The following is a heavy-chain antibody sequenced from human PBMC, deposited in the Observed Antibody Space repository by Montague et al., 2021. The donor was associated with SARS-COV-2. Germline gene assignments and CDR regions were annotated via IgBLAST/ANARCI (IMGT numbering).Heavy chain of an antibody. D-gene: IGHD4-23*01. CDR1: GGSISSGGYY. V-gene: IGHV4-31*03. Sequence: TLSLTCTVSGGSISSGGYYWSWIRQHPGKGLEWIGYIYYSGSTYYNPSLKSRVTISVDTSKNQFSLKLSSVTAADTAVYYCASTYGGNLGYYYYYMDVWGKGTRSPSP. CDR2: IYYSGST. J-gene: IGHJ6*03. CDR3: ASTYGGNLGYYYYYMDV.